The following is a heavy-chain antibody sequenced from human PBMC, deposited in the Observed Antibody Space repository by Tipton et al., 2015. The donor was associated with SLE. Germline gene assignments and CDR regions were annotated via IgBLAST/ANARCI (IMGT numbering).Heavy chain of an antibody. Sequence: TLSLTCTVSGGSIGNNQWSWIRQPAGRGLGWIGRVYNSGTSRYNPPLKSRVVVAMDASKNQVSLKLRSVTAADTAVYYCARDLGSLWSRYGLDIWGQGTTVTVSS. V-gene: IGHV4-4*07. D-gene: IGHD2-21*01. CDR1: GGSIGNNQ. J-gene: IGHJ6*02. CDR2: VYNSGTS. CDR3: ARDLGSLWSRYGLDI.